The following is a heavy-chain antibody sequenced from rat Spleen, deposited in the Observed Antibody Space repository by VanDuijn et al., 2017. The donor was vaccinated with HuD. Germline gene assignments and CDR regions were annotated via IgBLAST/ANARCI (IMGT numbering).Heavy chain of an antibody. CDR3: TTGLQ. D-gene: IGHD1-1*01. J-gene: IGHJ2*01. CDR2: IKTDGGST. Sequence: EVQLVETGGGLVQPGRSLKLSCVASGFTFSSYWMYWIRQAPGKGLEWVSSIKTDGGSTYYPDSVKGRFTISRDNAENTLYLQMDSLRSEDTATYYCTTGLQWGQGVMVTVSS. V-gene: IGHV5-58*01. CDR1: GFTFSSYW.